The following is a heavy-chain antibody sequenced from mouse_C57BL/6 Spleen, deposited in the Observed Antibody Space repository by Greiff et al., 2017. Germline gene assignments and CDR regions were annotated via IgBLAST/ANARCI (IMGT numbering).Heavy chain of an antibody. CDR3: ARFWFAY. Sequence: VQLQQSGPELVKPGASVKISCKASGYAFSSSWMNWVKQRPGQGLEWIGNINPSNGGTNYNEKFKSKATLTVDKSSSTAYMQLSSLTSEDSAVYYCARFWFAYWGQGTLVTVSA. J-gene: IGHJ3*01. CDR1: GYAFSSSW. V-gene: IGHV1-53*01. CDR2: INPSNGGT.